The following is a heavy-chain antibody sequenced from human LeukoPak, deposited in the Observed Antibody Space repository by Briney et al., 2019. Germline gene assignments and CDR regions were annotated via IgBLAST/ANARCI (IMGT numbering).Heavy chain of an antibody. CDR2: INHSGST. V-gene: IGHV4-34*01. CDR1: GGSFSGYY. J-gene: IGHJ3*02. CDR3: ARILGYCSGGSCYRSDDAFDI. D-gene: IGHD2-15*01. Sequence: WETLSLTCAVYGGSFSGYYWSWIRQPTGKGLEWIGEINHSGSTNYNPSLKSRVTISVDTSKNQFSLKLSSVTAADTAVYYCARILGYCSGGSCYRSDDAFDIWGQGTMVTVSS.